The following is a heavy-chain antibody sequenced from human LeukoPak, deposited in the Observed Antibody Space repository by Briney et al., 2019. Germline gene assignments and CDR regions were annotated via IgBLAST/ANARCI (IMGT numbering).Heavy chain of an antibody. J-gene: IGHJ4*02. V-gene: IGHV3-7*03. CDR2: IKEDGTET. D-gene: IGHD5-24*01. CDR3: AKEGRSLQTY. CDR1: GFMFSSNW. Sequence: GSLRLSCAASGFMFSSNWMSWGRLAPGKGLEWVANIKEDGTETYYVDTVKGRFTISRDNAKNSLYLQMNSLRVEDTAVYYCAKEGRSLQTYWGQGTLVTVSS.